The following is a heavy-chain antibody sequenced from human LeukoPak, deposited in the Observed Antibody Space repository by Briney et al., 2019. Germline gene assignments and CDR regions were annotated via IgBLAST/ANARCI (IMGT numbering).Heavy chain of an antibody. J-gene: IGHJ4*02. CDR1: GFTFSSYG. Sequence: GGSLRLSCAASGFTFSSYGMSWVRQAPGKGLEWVANIKKDGSEKYYVDSVKGRFTISRDNGKNSLDLQMNSLRADDTAVYYCARDTLGEGEDANYAVYYFDYWGQGTVVTVSS. V-gene: IGHV3-7*01. D-gene: IGHD4/OR15-4a*01. CDR2: IKKDGSEK. CDR3: ARDTLGEGEDANYAVYYFDY.